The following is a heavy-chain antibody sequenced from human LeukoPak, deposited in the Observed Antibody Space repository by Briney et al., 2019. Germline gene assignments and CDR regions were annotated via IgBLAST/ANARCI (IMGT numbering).Heavy chain of an antibody. CDR1: GFTFSSYS. D-gene: IGHD5-24*01. CDR2: ISSSSSYI. Sequence: GGSLRLSCAASGFTFSSYSLSWVRQAPGTGLEWVSSISSSSSYIYYADSVKGRFTISRDNSKNTLFLQMNSLRGEDTAVYYCARDRTRDGYNQGRVFDYWGQGTLVTVSS. CDR3: ARDRTRDGYNQGRVFDY. V-gene: IGHV3-21*01. J-gene: IGHJ4*02.